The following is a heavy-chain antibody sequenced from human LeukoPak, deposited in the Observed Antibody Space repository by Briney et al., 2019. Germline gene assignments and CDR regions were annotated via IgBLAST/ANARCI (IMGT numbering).Heavy chain of an antibody. CDR1: GYSISSGYY. CDR2: IYHSGST. Sequence: PSETLSLTCTVSGYSISSGYYRGWIRQPPGKGLEWIGSIYHSGSTYYNPSLKSRVTMSVDTSKNQFSLKLSSVTAADTAVYYCARVSSSSWDFDYWGQGTLVTVSS. V-gene: IGHV4-38-2*02. J-gene: IGHJ4*02. D-gene: IGHD6-13*01. CDR3: ARVSSSSWDFDY.